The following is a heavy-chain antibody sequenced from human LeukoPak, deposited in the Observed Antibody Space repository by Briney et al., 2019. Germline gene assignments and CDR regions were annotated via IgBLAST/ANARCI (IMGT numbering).Heavy chain of an antibody. CDR3: ARLRYSYGLVDY. CDR2: IYPGDSDT. D-gene: IGHD5-18*01. Sequence: GASLQISCKGSGSSFTSYWIGWVRPLPGKGLEWMGIIYPGDSDTRYSPSFQGQVTISADKSISTAYLQWSSLKASDTAMYYCARLRYSYGLVDYWGQGTLVTVSS. V-gene: IGHV5-51*01. CDR1: GSSFTSYW. J-gene: IGHJ4*02.